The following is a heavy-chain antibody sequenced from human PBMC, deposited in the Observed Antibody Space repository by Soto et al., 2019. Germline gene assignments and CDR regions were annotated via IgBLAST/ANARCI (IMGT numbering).Heavy chain of an antibody. D-gene: IGHD6-6*01. CDR1: GFTLSGYA. Sequence: EVQLAESGGGLAQTGGSLRLSCAASGFTLSGYAMDWVRQAPGKGLEYVSGISSNGVGTYYANSVQGRFTISRDNSKNTVYLQMGSLRPEDRAVYYCARRARPDFYYMDVWGKGTTVTVSS. CDR2: ISSNGVGT. CDR3: ARRARPDFYYMDV. J-gene: IGHJ6*03. V-gene: IGHV3-64*01.